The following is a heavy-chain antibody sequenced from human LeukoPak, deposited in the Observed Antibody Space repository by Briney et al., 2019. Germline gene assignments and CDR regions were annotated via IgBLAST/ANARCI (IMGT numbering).Heavy chain of an antibody. V-gene: IGHV3-21*01. D-gene: IGHD4-17*01. CDR1: GFTFSSYT. CDR3: ARSTYGVGAFDI. CDR2: ISSSSSYI. J-gene: IGHJ3*02. Sequence: GGSLRLSCAASGFTFSSYTMNWVRQAPGKGVEGVSSISSSSSYIYYAESVKGRFTMYRDNDKNSLYLQMNSLRAEDTAVYYCARSTYGVGAFDIWGQGTMVTVSS.